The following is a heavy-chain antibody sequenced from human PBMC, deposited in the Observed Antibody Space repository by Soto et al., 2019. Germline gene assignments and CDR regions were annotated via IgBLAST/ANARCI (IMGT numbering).Heavy chain of an antibody. Sequence: WTWIRQHPGKGLEWIGYIFYSGSTFNNPSLKSRVTISVDTSKNQFSLELSSVTAADTAVYYCAREAGSGDYFDYWGQGTLVTVSS. D-gene: IGHD1-26*01. V-gene: IGHV4-31*02. CDR2: IFYSGST. J-gene: IGHJ4*02. CDR3: AREAGSGDYFDY.